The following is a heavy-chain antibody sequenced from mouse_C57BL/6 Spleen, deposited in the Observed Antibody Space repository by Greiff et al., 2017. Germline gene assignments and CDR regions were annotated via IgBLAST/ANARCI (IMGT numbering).Heavy chain of an antibody. V-gene: IGHV1-42*01. CDR2: INPSTGGT. CDR3: ARYRGYSDY. J-gene: IGHJ2*01. CDR1: GYSFTGYY. D-gene: IGHD2-14*01. Sequence: VQLQQSGPELVKPGASVKISCKASGYSFTGYYMNWVKQSPEKSLEWIGEINPSTGGTTYNQKFKAKATLTVDKSSSTAYMQLKSLTSEDSAVYYCARYRGYSDYWGQGTTRTVSS.